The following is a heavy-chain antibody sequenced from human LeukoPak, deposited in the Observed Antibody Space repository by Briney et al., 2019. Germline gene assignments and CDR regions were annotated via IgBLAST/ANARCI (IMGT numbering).Heavy chain of an antibody. CDR3: AQGDTAMSK. D-gene: IGHD5-18*01. J-gene: IGHJ4*02. Sequence: ETLSLTCTVSGGSVSSYYWSWIRQPPGKGLEWIGYIYYSGSTNYNPSLKSRVTISVDTSKNQFSLKLSSVTAADTAVYYCAQGDTAMSKWGQGTLVSVSS. V-gene: IGHV4-59*02. CDR2: IYYSGST. CDR1: GGSVSSYY.